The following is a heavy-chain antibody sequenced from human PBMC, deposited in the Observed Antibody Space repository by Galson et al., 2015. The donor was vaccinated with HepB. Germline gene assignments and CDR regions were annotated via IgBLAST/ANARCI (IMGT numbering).Heavy chain of an antibody. D-gene: IGHD3-10*01. J-gene: IGHJ4*02. CDR2: INAGYGDT. Sequence: SVKVSCKASGYTFTNYAMQWVRQAPGQRLDWMGWINAGYGDTRYSQKFQGRVTFTRDTSATTVYMELSSLSSEDTAVYYCARALTRLGSGSLLGYWGQGTLVTVSS. V-gene: IGHV1-3*01. CDR3: ARALTRLGSGSLLGY. CDR1: GYTFTNYA.